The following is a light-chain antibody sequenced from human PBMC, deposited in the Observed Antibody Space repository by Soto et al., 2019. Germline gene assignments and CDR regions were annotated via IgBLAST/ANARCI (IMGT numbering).Light chain of an antibody. CDR1: QSVSSY. CDR2: DAS. V-gene: IGKV3-11*01. Sequence: EIVLTQSPATLSLSPGERATLSCRASQSVSSYLAWYQQKPGQAPRLLIYDASNRATGIPARFSGSGSGTDFTLTISSLEPEDFAVYYCQQRSNWPLTFGGVTGWISN. CDR3: QQRSNWPLT. J-gene: IGKJ4*01.